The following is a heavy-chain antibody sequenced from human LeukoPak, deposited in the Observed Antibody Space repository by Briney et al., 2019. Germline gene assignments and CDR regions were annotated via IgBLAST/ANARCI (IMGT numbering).Heavy chain of an antibody. Sequence: ASAKNSCRTSAYTFISYYMHCVRQAPRQGLEWMGIINPSGGSTSNAQKFQGRVTMTRDTSTSTVYMELSSLRSEDTAVYYCARDRYCSGGSCYQGGRAPPDYGGQGTLVTVSS. CDR3: ARDRYCSGGSCYQGGRAPPDY. D-gene: IGHD2-15*01. CDR2: INPSGGST. J-gene: IGHJ4*02. V-gene: IGHV1-46*01. CDR1: AYTFISYY.